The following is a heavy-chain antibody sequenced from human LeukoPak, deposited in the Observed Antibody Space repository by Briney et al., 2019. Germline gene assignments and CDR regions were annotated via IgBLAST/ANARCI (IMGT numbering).Heavy chain of an antibody. V-gene: IGHV3-23*01. CDR2: VSDSGSDT. CDR3: AKRVPYSSSSVYFDN. Sequence: GGSLRLSCAASGFTFSNHGMSWVRQASGKGLDCVSAVSDSGSDTYYADSVKGRFTVSRDNSKNTLYLQMNSLRAEDTAVYYCAKRVPYSSSSVYFDNWGQGTLVTVSS. CDR1: GFTFSNHG. J-gene: IGHJ4*02. D-gene: IGHD6-6*01.